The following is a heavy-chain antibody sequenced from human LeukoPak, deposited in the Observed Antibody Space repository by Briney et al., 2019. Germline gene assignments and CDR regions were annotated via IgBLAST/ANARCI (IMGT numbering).Heavy chain of an antibody. J-gene: IGHJ2*01. D-gene: IGHD7-27*01. CDR1: GGSISSYY. Sequence: PSETLSLTCTVSGGSISSYYWSWIRQPPGKGLEWIGYIYYSGSTNYNPSLKSRVTISVDTSKNQFSLKLSSVTAADTAVYYCARLPGDEHFDLWGHGTLVTVSS. V-gene: IGHV4-59*08. CDR2: IYYSGST. CDR3: ARLPGDEHFDL.